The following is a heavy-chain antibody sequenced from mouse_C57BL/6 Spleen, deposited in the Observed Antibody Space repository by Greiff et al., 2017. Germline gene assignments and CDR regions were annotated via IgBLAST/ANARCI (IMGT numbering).Heavy chain of an antibody. V-gene: IGHV2-2*01. D-gene: IGHD2-14*01. CDR2: IWRGGST. CDR1: GFSFTSYG. CDR3: ARIGPGYFDY. Sequence: VKLLESGPGLVQPSQSLSITCTVSGFSFTSYGVHWVRQSPGKGLEWLGVIWRGGSTDYNAAFISRLSISTENTKSQVFFKMNSLQADDTAIYYCARIGPGYFDYWGQGTTLTVSS. J-gene: IGHJ2*01.